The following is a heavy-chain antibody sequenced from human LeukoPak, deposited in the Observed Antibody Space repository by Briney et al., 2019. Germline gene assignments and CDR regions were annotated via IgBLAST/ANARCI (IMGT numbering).Heavy chain of an antibody. D-gene: IGHD5-18*01. J-gene: IGHJ4*02. V-gene: IGHV3-23*01. CDR2: ISGSAGST. Sequence: GGSLRLSCAASGFTFSSYAMSWVRQAPGKGLEWVSAISGSAGSTDYADSVKGRFTISRDNSKNTLYLQMNSLRADDTAVYYCARGGAARFDYWGQGTLVTVSS. CDR3: ARGGAARFDY. CDR1: GFTFSSYA.